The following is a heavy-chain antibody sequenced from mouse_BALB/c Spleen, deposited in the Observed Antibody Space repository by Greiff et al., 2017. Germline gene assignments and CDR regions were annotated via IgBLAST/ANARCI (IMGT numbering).Heavy chain of an antibody. CDR2: ISTYYGDA. Sequence: VQLQQSGAELVRPGVSVKISCKGSGYTFTDYAMHWVKQSHAKSLEWIGVISTYYGDASYNQKFKGKATMTVDKSSSTAYMELARLTSEDSAIYYCAREDGYYGFDYWGQGTTLTVSS. CDR3: AREDGYYGFDY. D-gene: IGHD2-3*01. CDR1: GYTFTDYA. V-gene: IGHV1S137*01. J-gene: IGHJ2*01.